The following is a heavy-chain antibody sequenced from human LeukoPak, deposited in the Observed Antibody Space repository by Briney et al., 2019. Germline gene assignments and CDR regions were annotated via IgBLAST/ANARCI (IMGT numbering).Heavy chain of an antibody. J-gene: IGHJ6*02. CDR3: ASLSMVRGVGRYYYYGMDV. Sequence: ASVKVSCKASGYTFTSYDINWVRQAPGQGLEWMGWMNPNSGNTGYAQKFQGRVTMTRNTSISTAYMELSSLRSEDTAVYYCASLSMVRGVGRYYYYGMDVWGQGTTVTVSS. V-gene: IGHV1-8*01. CDR1: GYTFTSYD. D-gene: IGHD3-10*01. CDR2: MNPNSGNT.